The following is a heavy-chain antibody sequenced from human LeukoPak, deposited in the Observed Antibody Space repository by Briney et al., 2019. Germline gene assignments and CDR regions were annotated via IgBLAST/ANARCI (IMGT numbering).Heavy chain of an antibody. V-gene: IGHV4-59*12. Sequence: PSETLSLTCTVSGGSISSYYWSWIRQPPGKGLEWIGYIHYSGSTNYNPSLKSRVTISVDTSKNQFSLKLSSVTAADTAVYYCARTTYYYDSSGYYTGSHYFDYWGQGTLVTVSS. CDR2: IHYSGST. J-gene: IGHJ4*02. D-gene: IGHD3-22*01. CDR3: ARTTYYYDSSGYYTGSHYFDY. CDR1: GGSISSYY.